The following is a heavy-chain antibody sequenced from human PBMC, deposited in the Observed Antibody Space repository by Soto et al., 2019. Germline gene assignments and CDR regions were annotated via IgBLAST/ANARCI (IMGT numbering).Heavy chain of an antibody. V-gene: IGHV1-18*01. CDR2: ISAYNGNT. D-gene: IGHD2-8*01. J-gene: IGHJ4*01. CDR3: ARVGLGYSTNGVCFDFDY. Sequence: ASVKVSCKASGYTFTSYGISWVRQAPGQGLEWMGWISAYNGNTNYARKLHGRVTMTTDTSTSTGYMELRSRGSDDTAGYYCARVGLGYSTNGVCFDFDYWG. CDR1: GYTFTSYG.